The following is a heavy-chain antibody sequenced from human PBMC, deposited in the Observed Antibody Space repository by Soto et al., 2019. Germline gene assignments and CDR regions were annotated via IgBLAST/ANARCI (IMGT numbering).Heavy chain of an antibody. CDR3: TTVPYYYDSSGYYNY. V-gene: IGHV3-15*07. J-gene: IGHJ4*02. D-gene: IGHD3-22*01. Sequence: GGSLRLSCEASGFTFSNAWMNWVRQAPGKGLEWVGRIKSKTDGGTTDYAAPVKGRFTISRDDSKNTLYLQMNSLKTEDTAVYYRTTVPYYYDSSGYYNYWVQGTLVTVSS. CDR2: IKSKTDGGTT. CDR1: GFTFSNAW.